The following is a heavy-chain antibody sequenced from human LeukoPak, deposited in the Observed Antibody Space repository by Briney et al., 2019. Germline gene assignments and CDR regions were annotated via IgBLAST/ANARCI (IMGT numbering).Heavy chain of an antibody. CDR2: ISSSSRTI. D-gene: IGHD6-6*01. J-gene: IGHJ4*02. V-gene: IGHV3-48*01. CDR3: ARWSQFGSLSVGAHHFDH. Sequence: GGSLRLSCAASGFTFSSYSMNWVRQAPGKGLEWLSYISSSSRTIYYADSVRGRFTVSRDNAKDSLYLQLNSLRAEDTAVYYCARWSQFGSLSVGAHHFDHWGQGTLVTFSS. CDR1: GFTFSSYS.